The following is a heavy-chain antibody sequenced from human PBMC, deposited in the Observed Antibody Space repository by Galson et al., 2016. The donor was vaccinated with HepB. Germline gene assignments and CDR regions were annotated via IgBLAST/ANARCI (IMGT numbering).Heavy chain of an antibody. CDR1: GFTFSNYA. D-gene: IGHD5-18*01. CDR2: ISHDGSDK. Sequence: SLRLSCAASGFTFSNYAMYWVRQAPGKGLEWVAVISHDGSDKKYAGSVKGRFTISRDNSKNTLFLHMNSPRSVDTSVYYCARDDSYDQDFDYWGQGTLVTVSS. J-gene: IGHJ4*02. CDR3: ARDDSYDQDFDY. V-gene: IGHV3-30*04.